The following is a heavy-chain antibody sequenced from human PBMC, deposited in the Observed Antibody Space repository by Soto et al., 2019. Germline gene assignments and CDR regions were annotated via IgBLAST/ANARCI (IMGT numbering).Heavy chain of an antibody. V-gene: IGHV3-23*01. CDR1: GFTFSSYA. Sequence: GGSLRLSCAASGFTFSSYAMSWVRQAPGKGLEWVSAISGSGGSTYYADSVKGRFTISRDNSKNTLYLQMNSLRAEDTAVYYCAKDGRQYWGMDYYYYGMDVWGQGXTVTVYS. CDR3: AKDGRQYWGMDYYYYGMDV. J-gene: IGHJ6*02. CDR2: ISGSGGST. D-gene: IGHD3-16*01.